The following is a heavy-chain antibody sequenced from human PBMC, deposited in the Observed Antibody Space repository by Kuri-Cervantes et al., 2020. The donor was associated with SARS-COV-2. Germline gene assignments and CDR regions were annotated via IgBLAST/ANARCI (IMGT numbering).Heavy chain of an antibody. CDR2: IFYNGRT. CDR1: GGPITNTDYF. D-gene: IGHD3-3*01. V-gene: IGHV4-39*01. Sequence: SETLSLTCTVSGGPITNTDYFWGWVRQSPEKGLEWLGTIFYNGRTYYNPSLHSRVTLSVDASGNHFSLQLRSVTAADTATYFCARHWGYDYWSSYSGSKAAPLYFDVWGQGSRVTVSS. CDR3: ARHWGYDYWSSYSGSKAAPLYFDV. J-gene: IGHJ4*02.